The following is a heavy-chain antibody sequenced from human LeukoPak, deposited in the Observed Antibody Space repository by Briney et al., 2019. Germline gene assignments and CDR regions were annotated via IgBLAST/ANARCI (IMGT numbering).Heavy chain of an antibody. CDR3: ARRLMVYARVYGMDV. CDR2: ISAYNGNT. V-gene: IGHV1-18*01. J-gene: IGHJ6*02. Sequence: ASVKVSCKASGYTFTSYGISWVRQAPGQGLEWMGWISAYNGNTNYAQKLQGRVTMTTDTSTSTAYMELRSLRSDDTAVYYCARRLMVYARVYGMDVWGQGTTVTVSS. D-gene: IGHD2-8*01. CDR1: GYTFTSYG.